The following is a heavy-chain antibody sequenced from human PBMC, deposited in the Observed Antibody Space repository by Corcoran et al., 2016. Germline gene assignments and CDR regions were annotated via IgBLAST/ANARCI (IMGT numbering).Heavy chain of an antibody. V-gene: IGHV4-34*01. CDR1: CVSFSGYY. Sequence: QVQLQQWGAGLLKPSDTLSLTRAVYCVSFSGYYWSWIRQPPGKGLEWIGEINHSGSTNYNPSRKSRVTISVDTSKNQFALKLSSVTAADTAGYYCARGGDSSSWYRMSRPVEYDCYFDYWGQGTLVTVSS. CDR2: INHSGST. CDR3: ARGGDSSSWYRMSRPVEYDCYFDY. J-gene: IGHJ4*02. D-gene: IGHD6-13*01.